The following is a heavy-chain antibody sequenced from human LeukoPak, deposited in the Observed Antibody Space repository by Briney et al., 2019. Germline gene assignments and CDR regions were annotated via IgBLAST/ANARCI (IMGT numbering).Heavy chain of an antibody. CDR3: TRASRGYSYGFAEY. D-gene: IGHD5-18*01. CDR1: GGTISSYY. Sequence: SETLSLTCTVSGGTISSYYWIWLPQPPGKELEGIGYMYFGGSSNYNPSHKSRVTISVDTSKNQLSLNLNSVTAADTAVYYCTRASRGYSYGFAEYWGQGTLVTVSS. J-gene: IGHJ4*02. V-gene: IGHV4-59*01. CDR2: MYFGGSS.